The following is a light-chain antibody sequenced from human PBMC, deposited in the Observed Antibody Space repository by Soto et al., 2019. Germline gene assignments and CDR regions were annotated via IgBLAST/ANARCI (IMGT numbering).Light chain of an antibody. J-gene: IGKJ3*01. CDR3: QRYNSAPFT. CDR2: AAS. V-gene: IGKV1-27*01. Sequence: DIQMTQSPSSLSASVRDRVTITCRASQGIGNYLAWYQQKPGKVPKLLIYAASTLQSGVPSRFSGSRSGTDFTLTIGSLQPEDVATYSCQRYNSAPFTFGPGTKVDIK. CDR1: QGIGNY.